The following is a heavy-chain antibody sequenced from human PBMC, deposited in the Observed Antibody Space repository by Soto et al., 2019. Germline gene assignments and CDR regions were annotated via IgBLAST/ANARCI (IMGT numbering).Heavy chain of an antibody. D-gene: IGHD3-10*01. Sequence: PGRSLRLSCAASGFTFSSYSMNWVRQAPGKGLEWVSSISSSSSYIYYADSVKGRFTISRDNAKNSLYLQMNSLRAEDPAVYYCARDLAGRGDIIPAFDIWGRGTMVTVSS. J-gene: IGHJ3*02. CDR2: ISSSSSYI. CDR3: ARDLAGRGDIIPAFDI. V-gene: IGHV3-21*01. CDR1: GFTFSSYS.